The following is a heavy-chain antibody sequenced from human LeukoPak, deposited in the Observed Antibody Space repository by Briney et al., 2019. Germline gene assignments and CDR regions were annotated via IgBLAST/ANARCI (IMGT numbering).Heavy chain of an antibody. V-gene: IGHV4-38-2*01. CDR2: IYHSGST. CDR1: GYSISSGYY. Sequence: PSETLSLTCAVSGYSISSGYYWGWIRQPPGKGLEWIGSIYHSGSTYYNPSLKSRVTISVDTSKNQFSLKLSSVTAADTAVYYCARLDFWSGHKFDPWGQGTLVTVSS. J-gene: IGHJ5*02. D-gene: IGHD3-3*01. CDR3: ARLDFWSGHKFDP.